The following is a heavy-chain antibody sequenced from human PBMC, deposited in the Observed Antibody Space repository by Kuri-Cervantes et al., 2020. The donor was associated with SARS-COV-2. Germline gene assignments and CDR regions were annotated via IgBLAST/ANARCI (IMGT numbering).Heavy chain of an antibody. Sequence: LSLTCAASGFTFSSYAMHWVRQAPDKGLEWVAVISYDGSNKYYADSVKGRFTISRDNSKNTLYLQVNSLRAEDTAVYYCARDQTSGYYYGVDYWGQGTLVTVSS. V-gene: IGHV3-30-3*01. CDR3: ARDQTSGYYYGVDY. CDR2: ISYDGSNK. CDR1: GFTFSSYA. J-gene: IGHJ4*02. D-gene: IGHD3-22*01.